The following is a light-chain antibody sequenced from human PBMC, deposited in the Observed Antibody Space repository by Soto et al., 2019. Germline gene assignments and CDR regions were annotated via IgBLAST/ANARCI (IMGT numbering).Light chain of an antibody. J-gene: IGKJ2*01. Sequence: DIQMTQSPSSLSASVGDRVTITCRASQSISNSLNWYQQKPGKAPELLIYVASSLQSGFPSSFSGSGSGTDFTLTISSLQPEDSATYYCQQSYRSPYTFGQGTKLEIK. CDR3: QQSYRSPYT. V-gene: IGKV1-39*01. CDR2: VAS. CDR1: QSISNS.